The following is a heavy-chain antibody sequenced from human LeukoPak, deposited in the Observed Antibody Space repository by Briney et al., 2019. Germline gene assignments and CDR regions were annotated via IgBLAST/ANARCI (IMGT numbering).Heavy chain of an antibody. CDR2: TSSSSRYI. J-gene: IGHJ4*02. CDR3: VSGSPAGDY. D-gene: IGHD1-26*01. V-gene: IGHV3-21*01. Sequence: GGSLRLSCAASGFTFSSFSMNWVRQAPGKGLEWVSSTSSSSRYIYYADSVKGRFTISRDNAKNSLFLQMNSLRAEDTAVYYCVSGSPAGDYWGQGTLVTVSS. CDR1: GFTFSSFS.